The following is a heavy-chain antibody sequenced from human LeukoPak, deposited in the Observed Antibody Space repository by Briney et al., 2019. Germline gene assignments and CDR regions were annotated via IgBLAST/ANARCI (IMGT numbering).Heavy chain of an antibody. V-gene: IGHV3-11*01. D-gene: IGHD5-24*01. CDR1: GFTFRDYY. Sequence: PGGSLRLSCTASGFTFRDYYVTWIRQAPGKGLEWVSYIRSTGSSTAYADSVKGRFAISRDNAKNSLYLQMNSLRAEDTALYYCAKDSDIEMATFHYWGQGTLVTVSS. CDR2: IRSTGSST. J-gene: IGHJ4*02. CDR3: AKDSDIEMATFHY.